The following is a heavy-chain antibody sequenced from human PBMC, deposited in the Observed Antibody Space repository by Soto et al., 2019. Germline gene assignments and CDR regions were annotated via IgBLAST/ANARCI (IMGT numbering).Heavy chain of an antibody. J-gene: IGHJ4*02. CDR1: GFTFSSYA. CDR2: ISYDGSNK. V-gene: IGHV3-30-3*01. Sequence: QVQLVESGGGVVQPGRSLRLSCAASGFTFSSYAMHWVRQAPGKGLEWVAVISYDGSNKYYADSVKGRFTISRDNSKNTLYLQMNGLRAEDTALYYCARAPYSNAWYRFDLWGQGTLVTVSS. CDR3: ARAPYSNAWYRFDL. D-gene: IGHD4-4*01.